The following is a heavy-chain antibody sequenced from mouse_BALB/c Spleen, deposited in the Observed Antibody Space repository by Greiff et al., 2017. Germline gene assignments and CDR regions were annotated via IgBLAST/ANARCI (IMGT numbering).Heavy chain of an antibody. CDR1: GYTFTSYH. J-gene: IGHJ4*01. D-gene: IGHD1-1*01. CDR2: INPSNGGT. Sequence: QVHVKQSGAELVKPGASVKLSCKASGYTFTSYHMYWVKQRPGQGLEWIGEINPSNGGTNFNEKFKSKATLTVDKSSSTAYMQLSSLTSEDSAVYYCTRGGLFIYAMDYWGQGTSVTVSS. V-gene: IGHV1S81*02. CDR3: TRGGLFIYAMDY.